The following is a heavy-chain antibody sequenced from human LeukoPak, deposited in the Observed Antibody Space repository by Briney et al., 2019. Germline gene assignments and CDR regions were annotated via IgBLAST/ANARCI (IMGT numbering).Heavy chain of an antibody. CDR2: ISSSGSTI. V-gene: IGHV3-48*04. CDR1: GFTFSSYS. D-gene: IGHD6-19*01. CDR3: ARVEMQSPYHSSGWYSGD. Sequence: GGSLRLSCAASGFTFSSYSMNWVRQAPGKGLEWVSYISSSGSTIYYADSVKGRFTISRDNAKNSLYLQMNSLRAEDTAVYYCARVEMQSPYHSSGWYSGDWGQGTLVTVSS. J-gene: IGHJ4*02.